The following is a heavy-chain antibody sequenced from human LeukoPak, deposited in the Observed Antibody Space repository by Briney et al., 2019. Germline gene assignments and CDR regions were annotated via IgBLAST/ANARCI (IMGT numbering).Heavy chain of an antibody. CDR2: INPRDGST. CDR1: AYIFTSYY. V-gene: IGHV1-46*01. J-gene: IGHJ4*02. CDR3: ARDPYYGSGSNNYFDY. Sequence: GASVKVSCKASAYIFTSYYMHWVRQAPGQGLEWMGIINPRDGSTNYAQKFQGRVTMTRDTSTSTVYMELSNLRSEDTAVYYCARDPYYGSGSNNYFDYWGQGTLVTVSS. D-gene: IGHD3-10*01.